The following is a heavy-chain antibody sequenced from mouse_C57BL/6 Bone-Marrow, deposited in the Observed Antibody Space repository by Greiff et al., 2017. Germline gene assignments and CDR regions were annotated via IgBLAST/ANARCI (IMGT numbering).Heavy chain of an antibody. CDR1: GFTFSDYG. J-gene: IGHJ1*03. V-gene: IGHV5-17*01. CDR2: ISSGSSTI. D-gene: IGHD2-1*01. Sequence: EVQVVESGGGLVKPGGSLKLSCAASGFTFSDYGMHWVRQAPEKGLEWVAYISSGSSTIYYADTVKGRFTISRDNAKNTLFLQMTSLRSEDTAMYYCARESYYGNRYWYFDVWGTGTTVTVSS. CDR3: ARESYYGNRYWYFDV.